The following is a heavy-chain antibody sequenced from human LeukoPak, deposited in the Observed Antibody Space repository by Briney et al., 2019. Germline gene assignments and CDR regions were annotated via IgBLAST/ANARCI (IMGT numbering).Heavy chain of an antibody. D-gene: IGHD7-27*01. Sequence: ASVKVSCKASGYTFTAYYMNWVRQAPGQGLEWMGWINPNSGGTNYAQNFQGRVTMTRDTSISTVYMELNSLRSDDTAVYYCARRLTGVDYWGQGIQVTVSS. J-gene: IGHJ4*02. CDR1: GYTFTAYY. CDR2: INPNSGGT. CDR3: ARRLTGVDY. V-gene: IGHV1-2*02.